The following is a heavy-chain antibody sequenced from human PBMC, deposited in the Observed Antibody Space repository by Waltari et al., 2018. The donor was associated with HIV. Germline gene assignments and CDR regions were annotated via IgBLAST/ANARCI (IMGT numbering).Heavy chain of an antibody. CDR1: GDSVSSDSAA. CDR3: ARDSFSLDF. Sequence: QVYLEQSGPGLVKTSQAITLTCVISGDSVSSDSAAWHWIRQSPSRGLEWLGRTYHRSKWSTDYAESVRGRITIIPDTSNNQYSLHLTSVTADDTAMYVCARDSFSLDFWGQGSLVVVSS. V-gene: IGHV6-1*01. J-gene: IGHJ4*02. CDR2: TYHRSKWST.